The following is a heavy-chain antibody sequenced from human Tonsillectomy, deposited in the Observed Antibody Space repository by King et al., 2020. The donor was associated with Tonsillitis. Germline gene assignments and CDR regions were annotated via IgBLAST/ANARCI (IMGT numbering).Heavy chain of an antibody. CDR1: GFSLSTSVVG. V-gene: IGHV2-5*02. Sequence: TLKESGPTLVKPTQTLTLTCTFSGFSLSTSVVGVGWIRQPPGQAPEWLALLYWDDDNRYSPSLRSRLTLSKDTSKNQVVLTMTNMDPMDTATYYCAHSSGWLFDYWGQGTLVTVSS. D-gene: IGHD6-19*01. CDR2: LYWDDDN. CDR3: AHSSGWLFDY. J-gene: IGHJ4*02.